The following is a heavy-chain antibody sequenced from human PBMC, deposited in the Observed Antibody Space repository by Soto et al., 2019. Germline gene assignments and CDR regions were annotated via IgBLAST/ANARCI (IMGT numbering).Heavy chain of an antibody. CDR1: GFTFSSYS. D-gene: IGHD2-15*01. V-gene: IGHV3-21*01. CDR2: ISSSSSYI. CDR3: ARDLRVDIVVVVAAGDYYYYMDV. J-gene: IGHJ6*03. Sequence: GGSLRLSCAASGFTFSSYSMNWVRQAPWKGLEWVSSISSSSSYIYYADSVKGRFTISRDNAKNSLYLQMNSLRAEDTAVYYCARDLRVDIVVVVAAGDYYYYMDVWGKGTTVTVSS.